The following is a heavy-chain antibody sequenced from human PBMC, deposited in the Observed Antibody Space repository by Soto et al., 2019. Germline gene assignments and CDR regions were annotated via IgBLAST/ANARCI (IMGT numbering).Heavy chain of an antibody. V-gene: IGHV3-30*01. Sequence: QAQLVESGGGVVQPGGSLRLSCVASGFSLYSYVIHWVRQTPGKGLQWVAVISIDGTRTYYADSVKGRFTVSRDNSKNTQYLQMYGLTIADTAIYYCVRDRGSSDLDPGGQGTLVTVSS. CDR1: GFSLYSYV. CDR2: ISIDGTRT. J-gene: IGHJ5*02. CDR3: VRDRGSSDLDP. D-gene: IGHD6-13*01.